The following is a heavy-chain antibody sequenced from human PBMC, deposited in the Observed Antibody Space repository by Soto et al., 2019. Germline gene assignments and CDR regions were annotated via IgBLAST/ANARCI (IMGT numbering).Heavy chain of an antibody. D-gene: IGHD5-12*01. CDR2: ISWNSGSI. V-gene: IGHV3-9*01. CDR3: AKDSIVATNTPSFDY. Sequence: SGGSLRLSCAASGFTFDDYAMHWVRQAPGKGLEWGSGISWNSGSIGYADSVKGRFTISRDNAKNSLYLQMNSLRAEDTALYYCAKDSIVATNTPSFDYWDQGTLVTVSS. CDR1: GFTFDDYA. J-gene: IGHJ4*02.